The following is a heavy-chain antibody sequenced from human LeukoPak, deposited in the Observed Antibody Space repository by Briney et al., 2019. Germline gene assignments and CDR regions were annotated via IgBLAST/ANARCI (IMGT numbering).Heavy chain of an antibody. V-gene: IGHV1-2*02. CDR3: TRNGRGLNWFDP. CDR2: INPNSGGT. J-gene: IGHJ5*02. CDR1: GYTFTGYY. D-gene: IGHD3-10*02. Sequence: ASVKVSCKASGYTFTGYYMHWVRQAPGQGLEWMGWINPNSGGTNYAQKFQGRVTMTRDTSISTAYMELYRLTSDDTAMYYCTRNGRGLNWFDPWGQGTLVTVSS.